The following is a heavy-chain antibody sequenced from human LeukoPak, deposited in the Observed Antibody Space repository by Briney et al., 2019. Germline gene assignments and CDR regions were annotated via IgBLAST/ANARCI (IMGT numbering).Heavy chain of an antibody. Sequence: ASVKVSCKASGYTFSAYCMHWVRQAPGQGLEWMGWISAYNGNTNYAQKFQGRVTMTTGTSTSTAHMELRSLRSDDTAVYYCARQGYSGHSQGAADYWGQGTLVTVSS. V-gene: IGHV1-18*01. CDR1: GYTFSAYC. D-gene: IGHD4-23*01. CDR3: ARQGYSGHSQGAADY. J-gene: IGHJ4*02. CDR2: ISAYNGNT.